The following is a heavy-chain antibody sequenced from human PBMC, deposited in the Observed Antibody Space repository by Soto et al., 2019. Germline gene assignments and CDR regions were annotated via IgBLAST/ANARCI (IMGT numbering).Heavy chain of an antibody. CDR2: IYSGGST. V-gene: IGHV3-66*01. CDR3: ARDGSYSGYSIAFDI. CDR1: GFTVSSNY. Sequence: GGSLRLSCAASGFTVSSNYMSWVRQAPGKGLEWVSVIYSGGSTYYADSVKGRFTISRDNSKNTLYLQMNSLRAEDTAVYYCARDGSYSGYSIAFDIWGQGTMVTVSS. D-gene: IGHD5-12*01. J-gene: IGHJ3*02.